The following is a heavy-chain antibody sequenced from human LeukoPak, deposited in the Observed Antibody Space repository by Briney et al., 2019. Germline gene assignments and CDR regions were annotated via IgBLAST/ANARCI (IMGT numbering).Heavy chain of an antibody. CDR1: GASVRSHY. D-gene: IGHD2-2*01. CDR3: ASKPIVPASQGHYFDT. Sequence: SETLSLTCTVSGASVRSHYWSWIRQPPGKGLEWIGNVFHNGDSSFAPSLTSRVTMSVDTSKNQFSLNLNSVTAADTAVYYCASKPIVPASQGHYFDTWGQGILVTLSS. V-gene: IGHV4-59*02. CDR2: VFHNGDS. J-gene: IGHJ5*02.